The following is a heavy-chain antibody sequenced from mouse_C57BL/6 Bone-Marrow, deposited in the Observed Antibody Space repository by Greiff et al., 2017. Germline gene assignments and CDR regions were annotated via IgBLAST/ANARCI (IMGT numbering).Heavy chain of an antibody. CDR1: GFTFSSYA. V-gene: IGHV5-4*03. D-gene: IGHD1-1*01. J-gene: IGHJ2*01. Sequence: EVKLMESGGGLVKPGGSLKLSCAASGFTFSSYAMSWVRQTPEKRLEWVATISDGGSYTYYPDNVKGRFTISRDNAKNNLYLQMSHLKSEDTAMYYCASLIYYYGSSHFDYWGQGTTLPVSS. CDR3: ASLIYYYGSSHFDY. CDR2: ISDGGSYT.